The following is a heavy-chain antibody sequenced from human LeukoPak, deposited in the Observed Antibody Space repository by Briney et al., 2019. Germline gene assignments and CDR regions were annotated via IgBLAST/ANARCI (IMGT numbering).Heavy chain of an antibody. J-gene: IGHJ3*02. D-gene: IGHD6-13*01. V-gene: IGHV4-39*01. Sequence: PSETLSLTSSVSSGTVNDIHYFWGSIRQPPGKGLGWNGSIYYRGDTYYNPSLKSRVTISVDTSKNQFSLKLSSVTAADTSVYYCATYSSSWYSYAFDIWGQGTMVTVSS. CDR1: SGTVNDIHYF. CDR3: ATYSSSWYSYAFDI. CDR2: IYYRGDT.